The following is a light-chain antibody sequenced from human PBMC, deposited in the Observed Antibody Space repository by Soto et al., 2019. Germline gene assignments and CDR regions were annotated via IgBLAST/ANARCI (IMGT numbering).Light chain of an antibody. CDR1: SNDVGGYNY. CDR3: TSHAGTINFPYI. V-gene: IGLV2-8*01. Sequence: QSALTQPRSVSGSPGQSVTISCTGSSNDVGGYNYVSWYQQHPGKAPKLMVYEVNKRPSGVPDRFSGSKSGNTASLTVSGLQAEDEADYYCTSHAGTINFPYIFGTGTKLTVL. CDR2: EVN. J-gene: IGLJ1*01.